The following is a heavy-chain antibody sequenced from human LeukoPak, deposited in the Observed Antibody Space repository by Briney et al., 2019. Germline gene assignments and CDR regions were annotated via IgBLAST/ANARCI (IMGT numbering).Heavy chain of an antibody. CDR1: GGSISSGSYY. Sequence: PSETLFLTCTVSGGSISSGSYYWSWIRQPAGKGLEWIGRIYTSGSTNYNPSLKSRVTISVDTSKNQFSLKLSSVTAADTAVYYCARGPRGITMIVDDAFDIWGQGTMVTVSS. D-gene: IGHD3-22*01. CDR3: ARGPRGITMIVDDAFDI. J-gene: IGHJ3*02. CDR2: IYTSGST. V-gene: IGHV4-61*02.